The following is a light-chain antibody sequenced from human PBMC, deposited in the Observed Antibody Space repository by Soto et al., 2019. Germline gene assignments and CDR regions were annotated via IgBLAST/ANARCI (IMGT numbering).Light chain of an antibody. J-gene: IGLJ1*01. V-gene: IGLV2-14*01. CDR2: GVN. CDR1: RSDIGSYNY. CDR3: ISYTGSSTSYV. Sequence: QSVLTQPASVSGSPGQSITISCSGTRSDIGSYNYVAWYQQFPGKTPKILIYGVNNRPSGVSSRFSGSKSGNTASLTISGLQAEDEADYYCISYTGSSTSYVFGSGTKVTVL.